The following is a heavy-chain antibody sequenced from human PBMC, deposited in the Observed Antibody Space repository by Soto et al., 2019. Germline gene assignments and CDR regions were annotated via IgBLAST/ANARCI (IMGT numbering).Heavy chain of an antibody. CDR3: AAPSGGYSNAFDI. CDR1: GFTFTSSA. CDR2: IVVGSGNT. J-gene: IGHJ3*02. V-gene: IGHV1-58*01. Sequence: SVKVSCKASGFTFTSSAVQWVRQARGQRLEWIGWIVVGSGNTNYAQKFQERVTITRDMSTSTAYMELSSLRSEDTAVYYCAAPSGGYSNAFDIWGQGTMVTVSS. D-gene: IGHD5-18*01.